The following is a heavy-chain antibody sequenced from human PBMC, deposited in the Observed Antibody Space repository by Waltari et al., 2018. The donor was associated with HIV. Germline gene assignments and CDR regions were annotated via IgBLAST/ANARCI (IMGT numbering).Heavy chain of an antibody. Sequence: EVQLVESGGGLVQPGGSLRLSCAASGFPFSPYWMPWVPQVPGTGLVWVARIKSDGSSTSYADSVKGRFTVSRDNAKNTLYLQMNSLRPEDSAVYYCATPIMIAFGGDDFWGQGTLVTVSS. CDR2: IKSDGSST. CDR1: GFPFSPYW. D-gene: IGHD3-16*01. J-gene: IGHJ4*02. V-gene: IGHV3-74*01. CDR3: ATPIMIAFGGDDF.